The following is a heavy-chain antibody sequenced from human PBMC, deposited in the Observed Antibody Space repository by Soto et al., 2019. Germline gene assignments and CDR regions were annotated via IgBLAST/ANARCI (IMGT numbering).Heavy chain of an antibody. CDR1: GFSFSNYD. CDR3: ARDCSGGSCYPGMDV. Sequence: PGGSLRLSCAASGFSFSNYDMSWVRQAPGKRLEWLSSISSSGYIFSTDSVRGRFTISRDNAKNSVYLQINSLRAEDTAVYFCARDCSGGSCYPGMDVWGQGTTVTAP. CDR2: ISSSGYI. D-gene: IGHD2-15*01. V-gene: IGHV3-21*01. J-gene: IGHJ6*02.